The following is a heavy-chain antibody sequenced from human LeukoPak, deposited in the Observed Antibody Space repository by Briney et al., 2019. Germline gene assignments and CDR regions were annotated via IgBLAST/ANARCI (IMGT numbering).Heavy chain of an antibody. D-gene: IGHD3-10*01. CDR1: GGSVSSYY. J-gene: IGHJ4*02. Sequence: PSETLSLAVPVAGGSVSSYYWSSIRHPPGEGRGCIGYVYYSGSTNYNPSLKSRVTISVDTSTNPFSLKLSSVPAADTGAYYCARHGPATYYYRSGAVDSFNYWGQGTLVTVSS. V-gene: IGHV4-59*08. CDR2: VYYSGST. CDR3: ARHGPATYYYRSGAVDSFNY.